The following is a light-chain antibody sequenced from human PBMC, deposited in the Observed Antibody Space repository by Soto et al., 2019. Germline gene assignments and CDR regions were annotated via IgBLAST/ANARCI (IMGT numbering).Light chain of an antibody. V-gene: IGKV1-8*01. CDR2: AAS. CDR3: QHYYSYPHT. CDR1: QDISTY. Sequence: AIRMTQSPASFSASTGDRVTITCRASQDISTYLAWYQQKPGKAPKVLIYAASSLQSGVPSRFSGSGSGTDFTLTISSLQSEDFASYYCQHYYSYPHTFGQGTKLEIK. J-gene: IGKJ2*01.